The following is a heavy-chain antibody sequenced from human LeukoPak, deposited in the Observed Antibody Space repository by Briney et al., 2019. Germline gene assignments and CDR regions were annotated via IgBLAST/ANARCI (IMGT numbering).Heavy chain of an antibody. CDR2: IYYSGSA. Sequence: SETLSLTCTVSGGSISSGGYYWSWIRQHPGKGLEWIGYIYYSGSAYYNPSLKSRVTISVDTSKNQSSLKLSSVTAADTAVYYCASITSYDSSGYPDDYWGQGTLVTVSS. CDR1: GGSISSGGYY. V-gene: IGHV4-31*03. D-gene: IGHD3-22*01. J-gene: IGHJ4*02. CDR3: ASITSYDSSGYPDDY.